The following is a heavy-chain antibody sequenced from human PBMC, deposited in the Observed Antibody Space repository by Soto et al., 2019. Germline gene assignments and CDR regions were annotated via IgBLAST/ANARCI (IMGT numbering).Heavy chain of an antibody. D-gene: IGHD2-2*01. CDR3: AKDTYCSSTSCSMGN. Sequence: QVQLVESGGGVVQPGRSLRLSCAASGFTFGSYGMHWVRQAPGTGLEWVAVISSDGSNIYYADSVKGRFTISRDNAKNTLYLQMNGLISEYTAVYYCAKDTYCSSTSCSMGNWGQGTLVTVSS. V-gene: IGHV3-30*18. CDR1: GFTFGSYG. CDR2: ISSDGSNI. J-gene: IGHJ4*02.